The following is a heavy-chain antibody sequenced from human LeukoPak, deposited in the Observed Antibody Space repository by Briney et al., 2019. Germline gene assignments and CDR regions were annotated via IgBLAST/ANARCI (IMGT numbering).Heavy chain of an antibody. Sequence: GGSLRLSCAASGFTFGDFDMSWVRQRPRKGLEWVSYIRWSGSTITYADSVKGRFTISRDNAKNSLYMKMDRLGPEDTAVYFCVRSKWVGLKSPFDFWGRGTLVTVS. D-gene: IGHD1-26*01. V-gene: IGHV3-9*01. J-gene: IGHJ4*02. CDR1: GFTFGDFD. CDR2: IRWSGSTI. CDR3: VRSKWVGLKSPFDF.